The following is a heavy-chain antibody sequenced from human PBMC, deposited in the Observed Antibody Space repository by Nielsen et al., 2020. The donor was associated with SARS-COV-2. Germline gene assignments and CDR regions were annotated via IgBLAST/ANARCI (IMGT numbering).Heavy chain of an antibody. CDR2: IKQDGSEK. CDR3: ATAGWGDY. D-gene: IGHD3-16*01. V-gene: IGHV3-7*03. CDR1: GFTFSSYW. J-gene: IGHJ4*02. Sequence: GESLKISCAASGFTFSSYWMNWVRQAPGKGLEWVANIKQDGSEKYYGDSVKGRFTISRDNAKNSLYLQMNSLRAEDTALYYCATAGWGDYWGQGTLVTVSS.